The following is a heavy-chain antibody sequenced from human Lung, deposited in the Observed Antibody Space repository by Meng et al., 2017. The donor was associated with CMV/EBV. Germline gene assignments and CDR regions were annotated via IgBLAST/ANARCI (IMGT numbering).Heavy chain of an antibody. CDR1: GFTFSSYA. D-gene: IGHD3-10*01. CDR3: AKGIKKGSGSYYPYGMDG. J-gene: IGHJ6*02. Sequence: GEXXKISCAASGFTFSSYAMSWVRQAPGKGLEWVSAISGSGGSTYYADSVKGRFTISRDNSKNTLYLQMNSLRAEDTAVYYCAKGIKKGSGSYYPYGMDGXGQGXTVTVSS. V-gene: IGHV3-23*01. CDR2: ISGSGGST.